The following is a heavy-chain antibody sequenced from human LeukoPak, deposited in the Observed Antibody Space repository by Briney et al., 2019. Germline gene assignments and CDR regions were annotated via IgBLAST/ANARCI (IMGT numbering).Heavy chain of an antibody. D-gene: IGHD3-16*01. V-gene: IGHV3-7*03. Sequence: GGSLRLSCAASGFTLSNYWMTWVRQAPGKGLEWVASIKQDGSEKYYVDSVKGRFTISRDNAKKSLYLQMNSLRAEDTAVYFCARGGGLDVWGQGATVTVSS. CDR2: IKQDGSEK. CDR3: ARGGGLDV. J-gene: IGHJ6*02. CDR1: GFTLSNYW.